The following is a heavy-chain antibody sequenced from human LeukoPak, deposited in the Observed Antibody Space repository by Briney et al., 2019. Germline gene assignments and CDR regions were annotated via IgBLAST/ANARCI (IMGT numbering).Heavy chain of an antibody. J-gene: IGHJ6*04. CDR1: GFTFSNAW. CDR3: ASGPGGVDV. V-gene: IGHV3-73*01. CDR2: IRSKANSYAT. D-gene: IGHD3-10*01. Sequence: GGSLRLSCAASGFTFSNAWMSWVRQAPGKGLEWVGRIRSKANSYATAYAAPVKGRFTISRDDSKNTAYLQMNSLQTEDTAVYYCASGPGGVDVWGKGTTVTVSS.